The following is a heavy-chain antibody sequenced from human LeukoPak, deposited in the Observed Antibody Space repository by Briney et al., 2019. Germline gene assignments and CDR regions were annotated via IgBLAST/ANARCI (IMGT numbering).Heavy chain of an antibody. Sequence: GGSLRLSCAASGFTFSSYGMHWVRQAPGKGLEWVAVIWYDGSNKYYADSVKGRFTISRDNSKNTLYLQMNSLRAEDTAVYYCARDLPYYDILTGYYNPFDAFDIWGQGTMVTVSS. CDR3: ARDLPYYDILTGYYNPFDAFDI. D-gene: IGHD3-9*01. J-gene: IGHJ3*02. CDR1: GFTFSSYG. CDR2: IWYDGSNK. V-gene: IGHV3-33*01.